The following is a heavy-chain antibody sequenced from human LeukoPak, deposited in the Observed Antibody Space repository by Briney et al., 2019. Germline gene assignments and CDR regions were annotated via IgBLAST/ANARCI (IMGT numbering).Heavy chain of an antibody. Sequence: SVKVSCKASGGTFSSYAISWVRQAPGQGLEWMGRIIPIFGTANHAQKFQGRVTITTDESTSTAYMELSSLRSEDTAVYYCARDLGIAAARPEWWGQGTLVTVSS. CDR2: IIPIFGTA. CDR1: GGTFSSYA. J-gene: IGHJ4*02. D-gene: IGHD6-13*01. CDR3: ARDLGIAAARPEW. V-gene: IGHV1-69*05.